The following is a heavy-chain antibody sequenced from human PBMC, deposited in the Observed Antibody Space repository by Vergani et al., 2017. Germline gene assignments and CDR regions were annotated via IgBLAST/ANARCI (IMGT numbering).Heavy chain of an antibody. D-gene: IGHD2-21*01. J-gene: IGHJ6*03. CDR3: TAEKEVAFYYSYYHMDV. CDR1: VFIFSTYA. Sequence: EVQLLESGGDLVQPGGSLRLSCTASVFIFSTYAMSWVRQAPGKGLEWVSGISASGAPTYYADSVKGRVTISRDNSKNTLYLQMNSLKIEDTALYFCTAEKEVAFYYSYYHMDVWGKGTTVTVSS. CDR2: ISASGAPT. V-gene: IGHV3-23*01.